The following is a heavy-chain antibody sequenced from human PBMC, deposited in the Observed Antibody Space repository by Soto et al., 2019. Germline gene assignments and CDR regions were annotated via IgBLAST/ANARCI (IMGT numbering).Heavy chain of an antibody. CDR1: GYRFASYW. D-gene: IGHD5-12*01. CDR3: ARQRRLQGRYYYGMDV. V-gene: IGHV5-51*01. J-gene: IGHJ6*02. CDR2: TYPGDSDT. Sequence: PGESLKISCKGSGYRFASYWISWVRQMPGKGLEWMGITYPGDSDTRYSPSFQGQVTISADKSISTAYLQWSSLKASDTAMYYCARQRRLQGRYYYGMDVWGQGTTVTVSS.